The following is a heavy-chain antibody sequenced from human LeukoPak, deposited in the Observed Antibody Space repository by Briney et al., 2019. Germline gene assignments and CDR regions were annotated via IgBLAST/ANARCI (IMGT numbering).Heavy chain of an antibody. J-gene: IGHJ4*02. V-gene: IGHV4-34*01. CDR3: ARGAAGYSYG. CDR2: INHSGST. Sequence: SETLSLTCAVYGGSFSGYYWSWIRQPPGKGLEWIGEINHSGSTNYNPSLKSRVTISIDTSKNQFSLRLSSVTAADTAVYYCARGAAGYSYGWGQGTLVTVSS. D-gene: IGHD5-18*01. CDR1: GGSFSGYY.